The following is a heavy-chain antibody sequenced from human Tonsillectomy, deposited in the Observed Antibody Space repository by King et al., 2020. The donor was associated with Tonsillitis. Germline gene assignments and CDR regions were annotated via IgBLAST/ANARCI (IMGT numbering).Heavy chain of an antibody. CDR2: IFPGDSDT. J-gene: IGHJ5*02. CDR3: ARHEIISSSYYWFDP. Sequence: QLVQSGAEVKKPGESLKISCQGSGYNFAAYWIGWVRQMPGKGLEWMGIIFPGDSDTRYSPSFQGQVTISADKSINTAYLQWSSLKASDTAMYYCARHEIISSSYYWFDPWGQGTLVTVSS. D-gene: IGHD6-13*01. CDR1: GYNFAAYW. V-gene: IGHV5-51*01.